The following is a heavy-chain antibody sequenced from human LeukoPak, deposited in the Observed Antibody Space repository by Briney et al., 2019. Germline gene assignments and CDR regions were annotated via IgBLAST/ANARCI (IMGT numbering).Heavy chain of an antibody. J-gene: IGHJ4*02. D-gene: IGHD3-22*01. CDR1: GGFIGYHY. CDR2: IYYSGST. CDR3: ARSRGDYYDSSGLFDY. V-gene: IGHV4-59*08. Sequence: SETLSLTCTISGGFIGYHYWSWLRQPPGKGLEGIRYIYYSGSTNYNPSLKSRVTISVDTSKNQFSLKLSSVTAADTAVYYCARSRGDYYDSSGLFDYWGQGTLVTVSS.